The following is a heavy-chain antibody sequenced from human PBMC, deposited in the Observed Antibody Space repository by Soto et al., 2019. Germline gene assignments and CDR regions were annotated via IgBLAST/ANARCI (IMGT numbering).Heavy chain of an antibody. CDR2: INAGNGNT. D-gene: IGHD3-3*01. CDR3: ARGLYDFWSGYLDAFDI. Sequence: ASVKVSCKASGYTFTSYAMRWVRQAPGQRLEWMGWINAGNGNTKYSQKFQGRVTITRDTSASTAYMELSSLRSEDTAVYYCARGLYDFWSGYLDAFDIWGQGTMVTVSS. V-gene: IGHV1-3*01. J-gene: IGHJ3*02. CDR1: GYTFTSYA.